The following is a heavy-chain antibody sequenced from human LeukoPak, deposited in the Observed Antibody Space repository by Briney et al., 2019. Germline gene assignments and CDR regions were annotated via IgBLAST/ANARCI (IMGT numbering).Heavy chain of an antibody. CDR2: ISGSGGST. V-gene: IGHV3-23*01. J-gene: IGHJ4*02. CDR3: AKDPNHDFWSGSHFDY. CDR1: GFTFSSYA. Sequence: GGSLRLSCAASGFTFSSYAMSWVRQAPGKGLEWVSAISGSGGSTYYADSVKGRFTISRDNSKNTLYLQMDSLRAEDTAVYYCAKDPNHDFWSGSHFDYWGQGTLVTVSS. D-gene: IGHD3-3*01.